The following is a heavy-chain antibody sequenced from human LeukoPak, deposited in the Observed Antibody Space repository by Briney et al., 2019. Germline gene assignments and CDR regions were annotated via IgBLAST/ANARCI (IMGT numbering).Heavy chain of an antibody. D-gene: IGHD2-21*01. CDR2: IYYSGST. V-gene: IGHV4-59*01. Sequence: PSETLSLTCTVSGGSISSYYWSWIRQPPGKGLEWIGYIYYSGSTNYNPSLKSRVTISVDTSKNQFSLKLSSVTAADTAVYYCARDVVPRGWFDPWGQGTLVTVSS. CDR3: ARDVVPRGWFDP. CDR1: GGSISSYY. J-gene: IGHJ5*02.